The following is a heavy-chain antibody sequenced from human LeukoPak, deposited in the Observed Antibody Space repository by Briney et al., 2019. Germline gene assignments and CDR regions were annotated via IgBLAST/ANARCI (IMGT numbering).Heavy chain of an antibody. CDR2: IYYSGST. CDR1: GGSISSGGYY. V-gene: IGHV4-31*03. J-gene: IGHJ5*02. CDR3: ARAPKRITIFGVAWGNWFDP. Sequence: PSETLSLTCTVSGGSISSGGYYWSWIRQHPGKGLKWIGYIYYSGSTYYKPSLKSRVTISVDTSKNQFSLKLSSVTAADTAVYYCARAPKRITIFGVAWGNWFDPWGQGTLVTVSS. D-gene: IGHD3-3*01.